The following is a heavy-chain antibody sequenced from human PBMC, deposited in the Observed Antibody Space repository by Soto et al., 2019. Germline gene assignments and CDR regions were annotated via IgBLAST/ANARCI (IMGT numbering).Heavy chain of an antibody. J-gene: IGHJ3*02. CDR1: GGSFSGYY. CDR3: ASVSIVVVPAAKRGAFDI. D-gene: IGHD2-2*01. V-gene: IGHV4-34*01. Sequence: SESLSLTCAVYGGSFSGYYWSWIRQPPGKWLEWIGEINHSGSTNYNPSLKSRVTISVDTSKNQFSLKLSSVTAADTAVYYCASVSIVVVPAAKRGAFDIWGQGTMVTVS. CDR2: INHSGST.